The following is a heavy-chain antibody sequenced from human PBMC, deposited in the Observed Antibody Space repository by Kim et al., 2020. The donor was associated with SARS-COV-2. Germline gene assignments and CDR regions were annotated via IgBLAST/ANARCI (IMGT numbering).Heavy chain of an antibody. Sequence: SETLSLTCTVSGGSISSSSYYWGWIRQPPGKGLEWIGSIYYSGSTYYNPSLKSRVTISVDTSKNQFSLKLSSVTAADTAVYYCARRSISTTLNWFDPWGQGTLVTVSS. D-gene: IGHD3-3*01. CDR1: GGSISSSSYY. V-gene: IGHV4-39*01. J-gene: IGHJ5*02. CDR3: ARRSISTTLNWFDP. CDR2: IYYSGST.